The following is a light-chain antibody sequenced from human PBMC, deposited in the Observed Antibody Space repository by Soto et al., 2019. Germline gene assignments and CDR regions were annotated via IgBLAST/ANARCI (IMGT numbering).Light chain of an antibody. J-gene: IGKJ1*01. CDR1: QSVSSSY. Sequence: EIVMTQSPATLSVSPGERATLSCRASQSVSSSYLAWYQQKPGQAPRLLIYGASSRATGIPDRFSGSGSGTDFTLTISRLEPEDFAVYYCQQYGSSHPWTFGQGTKVDI. CDR3: QQYGSSHPWT. CDR2: GAS. V-gene: IGKV3-20*01.